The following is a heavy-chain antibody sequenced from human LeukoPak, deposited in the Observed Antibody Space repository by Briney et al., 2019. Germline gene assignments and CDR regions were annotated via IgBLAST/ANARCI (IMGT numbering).Heavy chain of an antibody. D-gene: IGHD4-17*01. CDR2: ISAYNGNT. Sequence: ASVKVSCKASGYTFTSYGISWVRQAPGQGLEWMGWISAYNGNTNYAQKLQGRVTMTTDTSTSTAYMELRSLRSDDTAVYYCARDAMFDYGDYGDFNYWGQGTLVTVSS. CDR3: ARDAMFDYGDYGDFNY. CDR1: GYTFTSYG. J-gene: IGHJ4*02. V-gene: IGHV1-18*01.